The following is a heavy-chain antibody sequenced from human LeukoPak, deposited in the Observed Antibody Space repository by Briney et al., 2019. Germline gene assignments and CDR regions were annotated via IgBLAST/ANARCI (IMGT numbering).Heavy chain of an antibody. D-gene: IGHD2-15*01. Sequence: SETLSLTYTVSGGSISSYYWSWIRQPPGKGLEWIGYIYYSGSTNYNPSLKSRVTISVDTSKNQFSLKLSSVTAADTAVYYWARAEEEDYFDYWGKGPLVTAS. V-gene: IGHV4-59*01. CDR2: IYYSGST. J-gene: IGHJ4*02. CDR3: ARAEEEDYFDY. CDR1: GGSISSYY.